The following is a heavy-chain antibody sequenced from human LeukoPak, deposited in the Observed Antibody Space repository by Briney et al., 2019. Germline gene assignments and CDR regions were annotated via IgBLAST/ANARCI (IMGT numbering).Heavy chain of an antibody. Sequence: GASVKVSCKASGGTFSSYAISWVRQAPGQGLEWTGRIIPILGIANYAQKFQGRVTITADKSTSTAYMELSSLRSEDTAVYYCARDFCSGGSCYRWFDPWGQGTLVTVSS. CDR2: IIPILGIA. CDR1: GGTFSSYA. D-gene: IGHD2-15*01. J-gene: IGHJ5*02. CDR3: ARDFCSGGSCYRWFDP. V-gene: IGHV1-69*04.